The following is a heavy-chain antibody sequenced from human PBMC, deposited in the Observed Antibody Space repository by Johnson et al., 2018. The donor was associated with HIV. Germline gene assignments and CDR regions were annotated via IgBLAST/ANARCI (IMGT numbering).Heavy chain of an antibody. V-gene: IGHV3-30*02. D-gene: IGHD1-26*01. J-gene: IGHJ3*02. CDR2: IRYDGSRK. CDR1: GFTFSTYA. Sequence: QAQLVESGGGVVQPGGSLRLSCAASGFTFSTYAMHWVRQAPGKGLEWVAFIRYDGSRKHYADSVKGRFTISRDNSKNTMYLQMNSLRAEDTAVYYCAKGGSYSDEWAFDIWGQGTMVTISS. CDR3: AKGGSYSDEWAFDI.